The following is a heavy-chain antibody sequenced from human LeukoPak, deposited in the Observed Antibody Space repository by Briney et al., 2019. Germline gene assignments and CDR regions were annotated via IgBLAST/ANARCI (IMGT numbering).Heavy chain of an antibody. CDR1: GGSISSGDYY. V-gene: IGHV4-30-4*01. CDR2: IHYSGST. Sequence: SQTLSLTCTVSGGSISSGDYYWSWIRQPPGKGLEWIGYIHYSGSTYYNPSLKSRVTIPVDTSKNQFSLKLSSVTAADTAVYYCARDNYYGSGYNWFDPWGQGTLVTVSS. CDR3: ARDNYYGSGYNWFDP. J-gene: IGHJ5*02. D-gene: IGHD3-10*01.